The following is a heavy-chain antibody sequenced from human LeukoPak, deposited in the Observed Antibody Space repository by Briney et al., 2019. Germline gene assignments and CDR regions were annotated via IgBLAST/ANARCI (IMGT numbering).Heavy chain of an antibody. CDR2: INPSGGST. V-gene: IGHV1-46*01. CDR1: GYTFTSYY. D-gene: IGHD3-22*01. Sequence: ASVKVSCKASGYTFTSYYMHWVRQAPGQGLEWMGIINPSGGSTSYAQKFQGRVTITADKSTSTAYMELSSLRSEDTAVYYCARDRVKYYYDSSGYRNDAFDIWGQGTMVTVSS. J-gene: IGHJ3*02. CDR3: ARDRVKYYYDSSGYRNDAFDI.